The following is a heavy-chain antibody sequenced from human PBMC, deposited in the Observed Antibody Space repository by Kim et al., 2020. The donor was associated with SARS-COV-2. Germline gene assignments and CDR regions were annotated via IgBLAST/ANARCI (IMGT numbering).Heavy chain of an antibody. Sequence: GGSLRLSCAASGFIIHDHGMSWVRQAPGKGLEWVSGINWNGKSIGYADSVKGRFTIIRDNAKNSLFLQMNSLRAEDTALYYCVREGKGAGWHIYGMDVWGHGTTVTVSS. V-gene: IGHV3-20*04. CDR1: GFIIHDHG. D-gene: IGHD1-26*01. CDR3: VREGKGAGWHIYGMDV. CDR2: INWNGKSI. J-gene: IGHJ6*02.